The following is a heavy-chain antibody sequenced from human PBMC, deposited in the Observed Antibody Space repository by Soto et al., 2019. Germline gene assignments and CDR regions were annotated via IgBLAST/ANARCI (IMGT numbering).Heavy chain of an antibody. CDR2: INQDGSQT. D-gene: IGHD2-15*01. CDR3: ARVSRSHATEY. CDR1: GFTFNNYW. J-gene: IGHJ4*02. V-gene: IGHV3-7*05. Sequence: EVQLEESGGGLVQPGGSLRLACKTPGFTFNNYWMSWLRQAPGKGLEWVANINQDGSQTDYVDSVKGRFTLSRDNAKTSLYLQMNSLRVEDTAVYYCARVSRSHATEYWGQGTLVTVSS.